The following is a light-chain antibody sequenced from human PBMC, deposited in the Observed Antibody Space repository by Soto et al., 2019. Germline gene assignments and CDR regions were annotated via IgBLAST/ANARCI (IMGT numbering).Light chain of an antibody. V-gene: IGKV3-11*01. Sequence: EIVLTQAPATLSLSPGERATLSCRASQSVSSYLAWYQQKPGQAPRVLIYDASNRATGIPARFSGSGSGTEFTLTIRSLEPEDFAVYYCKQRSNWLTCGGGTKVDI. CDR2: DAS. J-gene: IGKJ4*01. CDR3: KQRSNWLT. CDR1: QSVSSY.